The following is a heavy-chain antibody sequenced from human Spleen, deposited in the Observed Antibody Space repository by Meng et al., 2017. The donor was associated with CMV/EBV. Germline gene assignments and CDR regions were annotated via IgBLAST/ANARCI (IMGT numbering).Heavy chain of an antibody. CDR2: ISGSGGST. J-gene: IGHJ4*02. D-gene: IGHD3-22*01. V-gene: IGHV3-23*01. Sequence: GGSLRLSCTASGFTFDDFAMHWVRQTPGEGLEWVSAISGSGGSTYYADSVKGRFTISRDNSKNTLYLQMNSLRAEDTAVYYCAKTLDMIVVVGILDYWGQGTLVTVSS. CDR3: AKTLDMIVVVGILDY. CDR1: GFTFDDFA.